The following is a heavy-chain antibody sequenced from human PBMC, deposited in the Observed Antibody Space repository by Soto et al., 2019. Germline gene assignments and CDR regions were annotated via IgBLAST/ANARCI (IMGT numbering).Heavy chain of an antibody. J-gene: IGHJ3*02. D-gene: IGHD2-2*02. CDR1: AFTFRSYS. Sequence: EVQLVESGGGLVKPGESLRLSCVDSAFTFRSYSMNWVRQAPGKGLEWVSSISSTSNPIFYADSLEGRFTISRDNTKNSLYLQMNRLRAEDTAVYYCVRGGRGYTRDDVFDIWGQGTMVSVSS. V-gene: IGHV3-21*06. CDR3: VRGGRGYTRDDVFDI. CDR2: ISSTSNPI.